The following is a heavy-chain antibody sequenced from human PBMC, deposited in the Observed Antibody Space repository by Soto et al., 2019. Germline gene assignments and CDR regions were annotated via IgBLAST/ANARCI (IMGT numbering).Heavy chain of an antibody. CDR1: GFTFSSYA. Sequence: GGSLRLSCAASGFTFSSYAMSWVRQAPGKGLEWVSAISGSGGSTNYGDSGKGRFTVSRDNSKNTLYLQMNSLRAEDTAVYYCAKPGIAAAENYYYMDVWGKGTTVTVSS. CDR2: ISGSGGST. CDR3: AKPGIAAAENYYYMDV. J-gene: IGHJ6*03. V-gene: IGHV3-23*01. D-gene: IGHD6-13*01.